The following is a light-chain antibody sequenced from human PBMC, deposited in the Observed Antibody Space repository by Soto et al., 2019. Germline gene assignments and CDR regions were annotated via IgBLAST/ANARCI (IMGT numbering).Light chain of an antibody. Sequence: QSVLTQPPSASGTPGQRVTISCSGSSSNIGSNSVNWYQHLPGTAPKLLIYSNIQRPSGVPDRFSGSKSGTSASLAISGLQSEDEADYYCCSYVGRNTYVFGTGTKVTVL. CDR2: SNI. CDR1: SSNIGSNS. J-gene: IGLJ1*01. CDR3: CSYVGRNTYV. V-gene: IGLV1-44*01.